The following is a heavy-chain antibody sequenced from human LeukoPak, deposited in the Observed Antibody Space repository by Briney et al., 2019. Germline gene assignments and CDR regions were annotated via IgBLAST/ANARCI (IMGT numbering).Heavy chain of an antibody. CDR2: VYYGRSP. J-gene: IGHJ4*02. D-gene: IGHD3-10*01. CDR1: GDSISRSTYY. Sequence: PSETLSLTCTVSGDSISRSTYYWAWIRQPPGKGLEWIGSVYYGRSPYFNPSLESRATISVDTSKNHFSLKMSSVTAADTAVYYCASHGGLYYFDYWGQGTLVTVSS. CDR3: ASHGGLYYFDY. V-gene: IGHV4-39*02.